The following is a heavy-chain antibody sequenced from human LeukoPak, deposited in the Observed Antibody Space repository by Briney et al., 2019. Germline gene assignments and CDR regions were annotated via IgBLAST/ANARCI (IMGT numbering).Heavy chain of an antibody. CDR3: ARTYYDYVWRPPGAFDI. D-gene: IGHD3-16*01. J-gene: IGHJ3*02. V-gene: IGHV3-9*01. Sequence: PGGSLRLSCAASGFTFDDYAMHWVRQAPGKGLEWVSGISWNSGSIGYADSVKGRFTISRDNAKNSLYLQMNSLRAEDTALYYCARTYYDYVWRPPGAFDIWGQGTMVTVSS. CDR2: ISWNSGSI. CDR1: GFTFDDYA.